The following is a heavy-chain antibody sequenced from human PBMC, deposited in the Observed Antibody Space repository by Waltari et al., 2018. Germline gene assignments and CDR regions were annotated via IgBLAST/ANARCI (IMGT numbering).Heavy chain of an antibody. CDR2: IGSSSGSM. CDR3: VRDHRWAFDI. J-gene: IGHJ3*02. D-gene: IGHD3-16*02. CDR1: GFTFRSYS. V-gene: IGHV3-48*01. Sequence: EVQLVESGGGLVQPGGSLRLSCAASGFTFRSYSMNWVRQAPGKGLEWLSYIGSSSGSMDYADPVKGRFTISRDNAKNSLFLEMNSLRAADTAVYYCVRDHRWAFDIWGQGTMVTVSS.